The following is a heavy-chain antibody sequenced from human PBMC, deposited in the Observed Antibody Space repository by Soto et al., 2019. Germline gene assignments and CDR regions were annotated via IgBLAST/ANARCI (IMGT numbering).Heavy chain of an antibody. CDR3: AKDLGYDFWSVPHQLGYGMDV. CDR1: GFTFSSYG. J-gene: IGHJ6*02. V-gene: IGHV3-30*18. Sequence: GGSLRLSCAASGFTFSSYGMHWVRQAPGKGLEWVAVISYDGSNKYYADSVKGRFTISRDNSKNTLYLQMNSLRAEDTAVYYCAKDLGYDFWSVPHQLGYGMDVWGQGTTVTVSS. CDR2: ISYDGSNK. D-gene: IGHD3-3*01.